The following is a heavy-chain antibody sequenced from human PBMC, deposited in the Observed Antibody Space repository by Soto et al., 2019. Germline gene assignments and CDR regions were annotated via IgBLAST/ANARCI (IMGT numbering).Heavy chain of an antibody. Sequence: QVQLVQSGAEVKKPGASMKVSCKASGYTFTSYAMHWVRQAPGQRLKWMGWINAGNGNTKYSQKFQGRVTITRDTSASTAYMELSSLRSEDTAVYYCARIIAGDDFWSGYPDYWGQGTLVTVSS. CDR1: GYTFTSYA. CDR2: INAGNGNT. D-gene: IGHD3-3*01. V-gene: IGHV1-3*01. CDR3: ARIIAGDDFWSGYPDY. J-gene: IGHJ4*02.